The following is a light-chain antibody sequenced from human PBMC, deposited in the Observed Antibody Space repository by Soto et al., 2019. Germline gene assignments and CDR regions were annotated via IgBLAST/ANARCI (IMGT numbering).Light chain of an antibody. CDR2: DVS. J-gene: IGKJ4*01. CDR1: QSVSSFY. Sequence: EIVLTQSPATLSLSPGERATLSCGASQSVSSFYLAWYQQKPGLAPRLLMYDVSNRAAGTPGRFSGGGSGTDFTLTISRLEPEDFAVYYCQQFASSLTFGGGTRVEI. CDR3: QQFASSLT. V-gene: IGKV3D-20*01.